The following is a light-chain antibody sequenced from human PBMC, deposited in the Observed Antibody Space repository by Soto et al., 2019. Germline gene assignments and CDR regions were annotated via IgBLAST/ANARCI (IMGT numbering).Light chain of an antibody. CDR1: QDIRNG. Sequence: DIQMTQSPSSLSASVGDRVTIACRASQDIRNGLGWYQQKPGKAPKRLIYAAATLQSGVPSRFSGSGSGTEFTLTNSSLQPEDFATYYCLKHNTYPLTCGQGTEVDIK. CDR2: AAA. J-gene: IGKJ1*01. V-gene: IGKV1-17*01. CDR3: LKHNTYPLT.